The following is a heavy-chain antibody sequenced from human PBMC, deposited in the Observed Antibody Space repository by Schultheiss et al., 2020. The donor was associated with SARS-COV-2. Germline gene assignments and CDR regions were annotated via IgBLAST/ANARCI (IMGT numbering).Heavy chain of an antibody. CDR1: GFTVSSNY. J-gene: IGHJ4*02. CDR3: TTYQLLVYYFDY. V-gene: IGHV3-66*01. CDR2: IYSGGST. D-gene: IGHD2-2*01. Sequence: GGSLRLSCAASGFTVSSNYMSWVRQAPGKGLEWVSVIYSGGSTYYADSVKGRFTISRDNSKNTLYLQMNSLKTEDTAVYYCTTYQLLVYYFDYWGQGTLVTVSS.